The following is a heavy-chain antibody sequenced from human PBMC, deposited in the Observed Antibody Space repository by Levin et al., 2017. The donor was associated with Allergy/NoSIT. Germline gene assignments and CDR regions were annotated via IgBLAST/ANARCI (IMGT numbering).Heavy chain of an antibody. Sequence: GGSLRLSCAAAGFTFSSYGMHWVRQAPGKGLEWLAVISYNGNNKQYEDSVKGRFTISRDNSKNTLYLQMNSLRGEDTAVYYCAKEIWFGESLGTSAMDVWGQGTTVTVSS. CDR1: GFTFSSYG. J-gene: IGHJ6*02. CDR3: AKEIWFGESLGTSAMDV. V-gene: IGHV3-30*18. D-gene: IGHD3-10*01. CDR2: ISYNGNNK.